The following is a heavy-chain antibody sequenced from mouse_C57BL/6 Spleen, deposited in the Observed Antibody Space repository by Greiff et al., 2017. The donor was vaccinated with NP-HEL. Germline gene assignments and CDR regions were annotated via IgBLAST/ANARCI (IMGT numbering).Heavy chain of an antibody. V-gene: IGHV1-64*01. CDR1: GYTFTSYW. D-gene: IGHD1-1*01. CDR3: ARLTTVVASDY. J-gene: IGHJ2*01. CDR2: IHPNSGST. Sequence: VKLQQPGAELVKPGASVKLSCKASGYTFTSYWMHWVKQRPGQGLEWIGMIHPNSGSTNYNEKFKSKATLTVDKSSSTAYMQLSSLTSEDSAVYYCARLTTVVASDYWGQGTTLTVSS.